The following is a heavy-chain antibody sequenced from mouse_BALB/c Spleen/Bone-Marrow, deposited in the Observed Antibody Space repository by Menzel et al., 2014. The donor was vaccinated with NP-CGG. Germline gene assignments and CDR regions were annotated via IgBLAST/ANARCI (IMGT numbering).Heavy chain of an antibody. CDR1: GYTFTSYY. Sequence: QVQLQQSGAELVKPGASVKLSCKASGYTFTSYYMYWVKQRPGQGLEWIGEINPRNGGTNFNEKFKSKATLTVDKSSSTAYMQLSSLTSEDSAVYYCTREGDSPFAYWGQGTLVTVSA. CDR2: INPRNGGT. CDR3: TREGDSPFAY. V-gene: IGHV1S81*02. D-gene: IGHD2-13*01. J-gene: IGHJ3*01.